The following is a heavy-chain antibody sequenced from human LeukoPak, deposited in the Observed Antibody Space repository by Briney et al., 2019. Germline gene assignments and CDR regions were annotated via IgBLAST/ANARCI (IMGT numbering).Heavy chain of an antibody. CDR3: ARGRGPYGWFDP. Sequence: PGGSLRLSCAASGFTFRSYWMTWVRQAPGKGLVWVSRVNSDGSNINYADSVRGRFTISRDSVKNTLYLQMNSLRAEDTAIYYCARGRGPYGWFDPWGQGTLVTVSS. D-gene: IGHD3-10*01. CDR1: GFTFRSYW. V-gene: IGHV3-74*01. J-gene: IGHJ5*02. CDR2: VNSDGSNI.